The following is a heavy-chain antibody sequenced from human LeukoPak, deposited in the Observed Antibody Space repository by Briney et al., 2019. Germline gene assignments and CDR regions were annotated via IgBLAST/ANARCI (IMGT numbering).Heavy chain of an antibody. CDR3: ARVRGGN. D-gene: IGHD3-16*01. Sequence: GGSLRLSCAASGFTFSDFWMYWVRHAPGKGLVWISNINEYGTSAYADSVKGRFTISRDNAKNILYLQMNSLRAEDTAVYYCARVRGGNWGRGTLVTVSS. V-gene: IGHV3-74*01. J-gene: IGHJ4*02. CDR2: INEYGTS. CDR1: GFTFSDFW.